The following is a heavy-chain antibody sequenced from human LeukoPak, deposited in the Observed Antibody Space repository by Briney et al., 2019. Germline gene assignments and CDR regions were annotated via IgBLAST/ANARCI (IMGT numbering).Heavy chain of an antibody. D-gene: IGHD3-3*01. CDR3: ARDTGKSGYPDY. Sequence: SEALSPTCTVSGGSISSYYWSWIRQPAGKAPEWIGRIYSSGIINYNPSLKSRVTMSLDNSKNQLSLKLSYVTAADTAVYYCARDTGKSGYPDYWGQGTLVTVSS. CDR2: IYSSGII. J-gene: IGHJ4*02. CDR1: GGSISSYY. V-gene: IGHV4-4*07.